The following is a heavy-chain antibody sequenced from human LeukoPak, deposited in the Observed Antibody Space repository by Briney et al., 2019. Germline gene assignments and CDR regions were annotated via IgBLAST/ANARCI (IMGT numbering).Heavy chain of an antibody. CDR3: ARAHCGGDCYSIVDDY. V-gene: IGHV1-69*04. Sequence: ASVKVSCKASGGTFSSYAISWVRQAPGQGLEWMGRIIPILGIANYAQKFQGRVTITADKSTSTAYMELSSLRSEDTAVYYCARAHCGGDCYSIVDDYWGQGTLVTVSS. CDR2: IIPILGIA. J-gene: IGHJ4*02. CDR1: GGTFSSYA. D-gene: IGHD2-21*02.